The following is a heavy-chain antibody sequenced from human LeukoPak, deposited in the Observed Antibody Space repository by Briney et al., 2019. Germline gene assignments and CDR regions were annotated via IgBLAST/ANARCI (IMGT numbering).Heavy chain of an antibody. J-gene: IGHJ4*02. CDR1: GGSVSTNSHY. CDR2: IYYRGTT. V-gene: IGHV4-61*01. CDR3: AREGYYDSSGPFDY. Sequence: SETLSLTCTVSGGSVSTNSHYWSWIRQTPGKGLEWIGYIYYRGTTNYNPSLTSRVTILVDTSKNQFSLKLSSVTAADTAVYYCAREGYYDSSGPFDYWGQGTLVTVSS. D-gene: IGHD3-22*01.